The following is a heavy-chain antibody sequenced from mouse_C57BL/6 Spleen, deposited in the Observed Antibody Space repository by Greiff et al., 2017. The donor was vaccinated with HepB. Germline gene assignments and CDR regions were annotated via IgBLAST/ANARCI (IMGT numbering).Heavy chain of an antibody. CDR2: INPNNGGT. CDR3: ARNYGSSYAMDY. D-gene: IGHD1-1*01. CDR1: GYTFTDYY. V-gene: IGHV1-26*01. J-gene: IGHJ4*01. Sequence: EVQLQQSGPELVKPGASVKISCKASGYTFTDYYMNWVKQSHGKSLEWIGDINPNNGGTSYNQKFKGKATLTVDKSSSTAYMELRSLTSEDSAVYYCARNYGSSYAMDYWGQGTSVTVSS.